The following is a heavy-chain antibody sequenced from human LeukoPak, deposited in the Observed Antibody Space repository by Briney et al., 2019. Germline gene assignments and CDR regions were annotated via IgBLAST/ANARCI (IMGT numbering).Heavy chain of an antibody. CDR1: GFTFSSYA. D-gene: IGHD1-26*01. CDR2: ISGSGGAGT. J-gene: IGHJ6*02. Sequence: PGGSLRLSCAGSGFTFSSYAMGWVRQAPGKGLEWVSTISGSGGAGTYYADSVKGRFTVSRDNSRNTLYQPMNSLRAEDTAVYYCVKDRGGSPFYGMDVWGQGTTVTVSS. CDR3: VKDRGGSPFYGMDV. V-gene: IGHV3-23*01.